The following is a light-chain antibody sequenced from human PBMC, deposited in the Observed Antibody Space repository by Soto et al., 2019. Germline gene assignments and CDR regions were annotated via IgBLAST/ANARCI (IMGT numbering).Light chain of an antibody. Sequence: QSVLTQPASVSGSPGQSITISCTGSSSDVGSYNLVSWYQQLPGEAPKLMIYEGSKWPSGVSNRFSGSKSGNTASLTISGLQAEDEADYYCCSFERSITLVFGGGTKLTVL. J-gene: IGLJ2*01. CDR3: CSFERSITLV. V-gene: IGLV2-23*01. CDR2: EGS. CDR1: SSDVGSYNL.